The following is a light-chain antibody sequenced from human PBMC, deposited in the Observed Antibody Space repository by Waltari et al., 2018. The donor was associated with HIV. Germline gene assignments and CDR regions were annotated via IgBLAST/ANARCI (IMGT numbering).Light chain of an antibody. V-gene: IGLV2-11*01. J-gene: IGLJ2*01. CDR1: SSDVGGYNF. CDR3: CSYAGKSTFP. CDR2: DVT. Sequence: QSALTQPRSVSGSPGQSVTISCTGTSSDVGGYNFVSWYQQHPGKAPKLMIYDVTQRPSGVPDRFSGSKSGNTASLTISGLQAEDEADYYCCSYAGKSTFPFGGGNKMTVL.